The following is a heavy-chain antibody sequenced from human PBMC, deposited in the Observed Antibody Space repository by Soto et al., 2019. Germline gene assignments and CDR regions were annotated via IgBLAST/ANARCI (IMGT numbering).Heavy chain of an antibody. Sequence: GGSLRLSCAASGFTFSNAWMNWVRQAPGKGLEWVGRIKSKTEGGTKNYPAPGKGGLTISRDDSKNTLYLQMNSLKTEDTAVYYCTTSYNWNYADAFDIWGQGTMVTVSS. V-gene: IGHV3-15*07. CDR3: TTSYNWNYADAFDI. J-gene: IGHJ3*02. CDR1: GFTFSNAW. D-gene: IGHD1-7*01. CDR2: IKSKTEGGTK.